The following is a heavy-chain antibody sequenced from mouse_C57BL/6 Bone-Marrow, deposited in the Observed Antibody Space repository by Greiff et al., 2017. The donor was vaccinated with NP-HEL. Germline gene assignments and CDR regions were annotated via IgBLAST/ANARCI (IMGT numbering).Heavy chain of an antibody. CDR2: IHPNSGST. V-gene: IGHV1-64*01. J-gene: IGHJ2*01. D-gene: IGHD1-1*01. CDR3: ARRRRSSLFDY. Sequence: LVESGAELVKPGASVKLSCKASGYTFTSYWMHWVKQRPGQGLEWIGMIHPNSGSTNYNEKFKSKATLTVDKSSSTAYMQLSSLTSEDSAVYYCARRRRSSLFDYWGQGTTLTVSS. CDR1: GYTFTSYW.